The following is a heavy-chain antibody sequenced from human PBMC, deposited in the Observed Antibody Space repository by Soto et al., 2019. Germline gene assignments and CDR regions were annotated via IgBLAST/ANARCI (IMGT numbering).Heavy chain of an antibody. CDR1: GFTFTSYG. V-gene: IGHV3-30*18. Sequence: PGGSLRLSCAASGFTFTSYGMYWVRQAPGKGLECVAVISYAGTNKYYADSVKGRFTISRDNSKNTLHLQMNSLRAEDTAVYYCAKDLVGFGEFSGVAVWGQGTTVTVSS. CDR2: ISYAGTNK. J-gene: IGHJ6*02. D-gene: IGHD3-10*01. CDR3: AKDLVGFGEFSGVAV.